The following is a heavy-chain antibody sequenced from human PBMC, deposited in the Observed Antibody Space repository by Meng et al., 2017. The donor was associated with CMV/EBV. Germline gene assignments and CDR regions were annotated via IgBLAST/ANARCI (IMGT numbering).Heavy chain of an antibody. CDR3: ARVGIAAAGTSDY. D-gene: IGHD6-13*01. V-gene: IGHV1-69*05. J-gene: IGHJ4*02. CDR2: IIPIFGTA. Sequence: SVKVSCKASGGTFSSYAISWVRQDPGQGLEWMGGIIPIFGTANYAQKFQGRVTITTDESTSTAYMELSSLRSEDTAVYYCARVGIAAAGTSDYWGQGTLVTVSS. CDR1: GGTFSSYA.